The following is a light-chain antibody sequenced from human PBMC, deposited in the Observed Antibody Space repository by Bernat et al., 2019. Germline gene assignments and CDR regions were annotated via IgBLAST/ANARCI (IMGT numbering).Light chain of an antibody. CDR3: AAWDDRLGGHVV. J-gene: IGLJ2*01. Sequence: QSVLAQPPTASGTPGQRVSISCSGSSSNIGSNYVFWYQQLPGTAPNLLIYRNDQRPSGVPVRFSGSRSGTSASLAIDGLRSEDEADYYCAAWDDRLGGHVVFGGGTRLTVL. CDR2: RND. CDR1: SSNIGSNY. V-gene: IGLV1-47*01.